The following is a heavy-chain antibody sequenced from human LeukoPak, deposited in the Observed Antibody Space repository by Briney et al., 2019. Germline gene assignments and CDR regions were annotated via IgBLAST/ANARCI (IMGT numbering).Heavy chain of an antibody. Sequence: SVKVSCKASGGTLSSYALSWLRQAPGQGLEWMGRIIPKLGISNYAQKFQGRLTITADQSTSTAYMELSSLRSEDAAVYYCARGPDFSSTSGDENCYYDGMDVWGQGTTVTVSS. D-gene: IGHD2-2*01. CDR3: ARGPDFSSTSGDENCYYDGMDV. J-gene: IGHJ6*02. CDR1: GGTLSSYA. V-gene: IGHV1-69*04. CDR2: IIPKLGIS.